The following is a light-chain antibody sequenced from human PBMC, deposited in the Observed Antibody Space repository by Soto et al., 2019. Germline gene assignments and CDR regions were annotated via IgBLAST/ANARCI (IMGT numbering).Light chain of an antibody. CDR2: GAS. J-gene: IGKJ4*01. CDR3: QQYNNWPLT. V-gene: IGKV3-15*01. Sequence: EAVLTQSPATLSASPGEGATLSCRASQNVATNLAWYQQRPGQAPRLLIYGASKRAIGLPARFSGSGSGTEFTLTITSLQSEDFALYYCQQYNNWPLTFGGGTKVDIK. CDR1: QNVATN.